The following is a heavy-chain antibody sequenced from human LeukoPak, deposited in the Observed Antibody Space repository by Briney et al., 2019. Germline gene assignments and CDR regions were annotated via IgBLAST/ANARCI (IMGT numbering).Heavy chain of an antibody. D-gene: IGHD2-2*01. CDR2: IYTSGST. CDR3: ARGYCSSTSCVYFDY. CDR1: GGSISGLY. Sequence: SETLSLTCTVSGGSISGLYWSWIRQPAGKGLEWIGRIYTSGSTNYNPSLKSRVTMSVDTSKNQFSLKLSSVTTADTAVYYCARGYCSSTSCVYFDYWGQGTLVTVSS. V-gene: IGHV4-4*07. J-gene: IGHJ4*02.